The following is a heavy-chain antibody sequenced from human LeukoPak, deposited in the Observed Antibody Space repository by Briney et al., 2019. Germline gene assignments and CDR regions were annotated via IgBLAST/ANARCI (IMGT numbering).Heavy chain of an antibody. CDR3: ARGGVTNPLFDY. V-gene: IGHV3-30*04. D-gene: IGHD4-17*01. CDR2: ISYDGSNK. CDR1: GFTFSSYA. Sequence: GGSLRLSCAASGFTFSSYAMHWVRQAPGKGLEWVAVISYDGSNKYYADSVKGRFTISRDNSKNTLYLQMNSLRAEDTAVYYCARGGVTNPLFDYWGQGTLVTVSS. J-gene: IGHJ4*02.